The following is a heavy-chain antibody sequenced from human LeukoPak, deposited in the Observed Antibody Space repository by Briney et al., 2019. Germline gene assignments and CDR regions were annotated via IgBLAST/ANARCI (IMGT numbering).Heavy chain of an antibody. CDR3: ARVATDCSGRSCYSSYYMDV. CDR2: IYYSGST. J-gene: IGHJ6*03. Sequence: SETLSLTCTVSGGSISSYYWSWIRQPPGKGLEWIGYIYYSGSTNYNPSLKSRVTIPVDTSKNQFSLKLSSVTAADTAVYYCARVATDCSGRSCYSSYYMDVWGKGTTVTVSS. CDR1: GGSISSYY. D-gene: IGHD2-15*01. V-gene: IGHV4-59*01.